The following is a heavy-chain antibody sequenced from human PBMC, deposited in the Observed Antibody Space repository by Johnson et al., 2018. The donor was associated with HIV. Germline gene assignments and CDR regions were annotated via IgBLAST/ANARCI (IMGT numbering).Heavy chain of an antibody. CDR1: GFTFSSYA. D-gene: IGHD3-10*01. J-gene: IGHJ3*02. Sequence: VTLVESGGGLIQPGGSLRLSCAASGFTFSSYAMSWVRQAPGKGLEWVANIKQDGSEKYYVDSVKGRFTISRDNSKNTLYLQMNSLIPEDTAVYYCCYGSGTYDGPAFDIWGQGTVVIVSS. CDR3: CYGSGTYDGPAFDI. V-gene: IGHV3-7*01. CDR2: IKQDGSEK.